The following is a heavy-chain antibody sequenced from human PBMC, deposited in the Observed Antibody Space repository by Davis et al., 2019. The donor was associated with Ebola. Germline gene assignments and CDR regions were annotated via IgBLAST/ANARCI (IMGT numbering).Heavy chain of an antibody. CDR3: AKEGSCEGAWYQLRTGCYYYYGMDV. V-gene: IGHV3-30*18. J-gene: IGHJ6*02. Sequence: PGGSLRLSCAASGFTFSSYGMHWVRQAPGKGLEWVAVISYDGSNKYYADSVKGRFTISRDNSKNTLYLQMNSLRAEDTAVYYCAKEGSCEGAWYQLRTGCYYYYGMDVWGQGTTVTVSS. D-gene: IGHD2-2*01. CDR2: ISYDGSNK. CDR1: GFTFSSYG.